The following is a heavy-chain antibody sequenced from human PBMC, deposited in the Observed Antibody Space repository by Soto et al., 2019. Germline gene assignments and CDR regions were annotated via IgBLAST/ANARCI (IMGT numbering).Heavy chain of an antibody. V-gene: IGHV3-13*01. CDR1: GFTIRNYD. CDR2: IGDIDDT. Sequence: EVQLVESGGGLAQPGGSLRLSCAASGFTIRNYDMHWVRQTTGKGLEWVSGIGDIDDTYYADSVKGRFTISREIAKNSLYLQMDGLRAGDSAVYYWARGTPRVRERTYYYRMDVWGQGTTVTVSS. J-gene: IGHJ6*02. CDR3: ARGTPRVRERTYYYRMDV.